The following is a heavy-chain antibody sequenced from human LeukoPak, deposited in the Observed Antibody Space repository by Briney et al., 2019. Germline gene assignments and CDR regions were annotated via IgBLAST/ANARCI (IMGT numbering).Heavy chain of an antibody. CDR2: ISSNGGST. J-gene: IGHJ4*02. D-gene: IGHD6-19*01. V-gene: IGHV3-64D*06. Sequence: AGGSLRLSWSASGFTFSSYAMHWVRQAPGKGLEYVSAISSNGGSTYYADSVKGRFTISRDNSKNTLYLQMSSLRAEDTAVYYCVKSTVAGTLPAPYYFDYWGQGTLVTVSS. CDR1: GFTFSSYA. CDR3: VKSTVAGTLPAPYYFDY.